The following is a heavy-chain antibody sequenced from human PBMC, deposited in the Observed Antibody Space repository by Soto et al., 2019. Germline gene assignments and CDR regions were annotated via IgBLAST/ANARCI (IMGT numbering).Heavy chain of an antibody. V-gene: IGHV4-39*01. CDR2: IYFSGST. CDR3: ARHVRGWHLMLDN. J-gene: IGHJ4*02. Sequence: QLQLQESGPGLVKASETLSLSCTVSGGSISSSSYYWGWIRQPPGKGLEWIGSIYFSGSTHYNVSLTSRVTISVDTSRNQFSLKLSSVTVTDTAVYYCARHVRGWHLMLDNWGQGSLVTVSS. CDR1: GGSISSSSYY. D-gene: IGHD3-10*01.